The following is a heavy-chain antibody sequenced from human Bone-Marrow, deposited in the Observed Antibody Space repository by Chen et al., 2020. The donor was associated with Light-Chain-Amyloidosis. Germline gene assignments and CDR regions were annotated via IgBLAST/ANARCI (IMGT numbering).Heavy chain of an antibody. CDR2: ISGSGNSI. J-gene: IGHJ4*02. CDR1: GVIFSNSA. D-gene: IGHD2-2*01. CDR3: VRGTSGGYGLFDQ. V-gene: IGHV3-23*01. Sequence: DVQLLESGGGLVQPGGSLRLSCAASGVIFSNSAMSWVRQAPGKGLEWVSGISGSGNSIFYADSVKGRFTISRDNAKNTLFLQMNSLRVEDTAVYFCVRGTSGGYGLFDQWGQGPLVTVSS.